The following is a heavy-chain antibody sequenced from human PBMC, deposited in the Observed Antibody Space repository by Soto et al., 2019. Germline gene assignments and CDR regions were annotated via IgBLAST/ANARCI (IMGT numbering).Heavy chain of an antibody. D-gene: IGHD1-26*01. CDR3: ARDPGGSYAY. CDR1: GYTFTGYF. CDR2: ISPHSGGT. Sequence: ASVKVSCKASGYTFTGYFMHWVRQAPGQGLEWMGWISPHSGGTHYAQKFQGRVTMTRDTFISTAYMELNRVRSDDTAVYFCARDPGGSYAYWGPGTLVTVSS. J-gene: IGHJ4*02. V-gene: IGHV1-2*02.